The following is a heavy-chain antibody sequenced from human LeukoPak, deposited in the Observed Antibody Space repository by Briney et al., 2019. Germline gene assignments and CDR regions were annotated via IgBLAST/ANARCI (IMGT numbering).Heavy chain of an antibody. CDR1: GFTFSSYE. CDR2: ISSSGSTI. CDR3: AKDTRRGIAVAGDFDY. Sequence: GGSLRLSCAASGFTFSSYEMNWVRQAPGKGLEWVSYISSSGSTIYYADSVKGRFTISRDNSKNTLYLQMNSLRAEDTAVYYCAKDTRRGIAVAGDFDYWGQGTLVTVSS. V-gene: IGHV3-48*03. J-gene: IGHJ4*02. D-gene: IGHD6-19*01.